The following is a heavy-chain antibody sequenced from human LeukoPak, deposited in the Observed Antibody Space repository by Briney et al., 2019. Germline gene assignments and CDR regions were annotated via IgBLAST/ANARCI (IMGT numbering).Heavy chain of an antibody. CDR2: ISSSSSTI. V-gene: IGHV3-48*01. J-gene: IGHJ4*02. D-gene: IGHD3-16*01. CDR1: GFTFSSYS. Sequence: AGGSLRLSCAASGFTFSSYSMNWVRQAPGRGLEWVSYISSSSSTIYYADSVKGRFTISRDNAKNSLYLQMNSLRAEDTAVYYCASSMGGRLKLSDYWGQGTLVTVSS. CDR3: ASSMGGRLKLSDY.